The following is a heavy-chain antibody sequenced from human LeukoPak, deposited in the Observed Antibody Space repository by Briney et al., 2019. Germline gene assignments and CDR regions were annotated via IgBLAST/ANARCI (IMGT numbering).Heavy chain of an antibody. Sequence: PSETLSLTCAVSGYSISSGYYWGWIRQPPGKGLEWIGSIYHSGSTYYNPSLKSRVTISVDTSKNQFSLKLSSVTAADTAVYYCAREPEFDPWGQGTLVTVFS. V-gene: IGHV4-38-2*02. J-gene: IGHJ5*02. D-gene: IGHD1-14*01. CDR3: AREPEFDP. CDR1: GYSISSGYY. CDR2: IYHSGST.